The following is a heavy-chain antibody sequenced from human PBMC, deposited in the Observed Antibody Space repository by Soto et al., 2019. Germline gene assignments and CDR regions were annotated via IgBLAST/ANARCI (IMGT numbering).Heavy chain of an antibody. D-gene: IGHD3-22*01. V-gene: IGHV4-59*01. CDR3: ARDESDLVHYYDSSGYNYYYYGMDV. CDR1: GGSISSYY. CDR2: IYYSGST. J-gene: IGHJ6*02. Sequence: PSETLSLTCTVSGGSISSYYWSWIRQPPGKGLEWIGYIYYSGSTNYNPSLKSRVTISVDTSKNQFSLKLSSVTAADTAVYYCARDESDLVHYYDSSGYNYYYYGMDVWGQGTTVTVSS.